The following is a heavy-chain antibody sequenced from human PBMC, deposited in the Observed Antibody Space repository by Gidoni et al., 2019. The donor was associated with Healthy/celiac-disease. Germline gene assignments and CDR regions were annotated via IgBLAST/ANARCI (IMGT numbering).Heavy chain of an antibody. CDR3: AITTRYGGNEGAFDI. D-gene: IGHD2-15*01. V-gene: IGHV4-39*01. CDR2: IYSSGST. CDR1: GGSISSSSYY. J-gene: IGHJ3*02. Sequence: QLQLQESGPGLVKPSETLSLTCTVSGGSISSSSYYWGWIRQPPGKGLEWIGSIYSSGSTYYNPSLKSRVTISVDTSKNQFSLKLSSVTAADTAVYYCAITTRYGGNEGAFDIWGQGTMVTVSS.